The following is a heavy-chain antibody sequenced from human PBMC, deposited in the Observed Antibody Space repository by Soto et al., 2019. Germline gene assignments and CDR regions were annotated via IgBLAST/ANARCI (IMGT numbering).Heavy chain of an antibody. CDR2: ISGSGGST. V-gene: IGHV3-23*01. D-gene: IGHD3-10*01. CDR1: GFTFSSYA. J-gene: IGHJ4*02. CDR3: AISILGVRGVTPFYFDY. Sequence: EVQLLESGGGLVQPGGSLRLSCAASGFTFSSYAMSWVRQAPGKGLEWVSAISGSGGSTYYADSVKGRFTISRDNSKNTLYLQMNSLRAEDTAVYYCAISILGVRGVTPFYFDYWGQGTLVTVSS.